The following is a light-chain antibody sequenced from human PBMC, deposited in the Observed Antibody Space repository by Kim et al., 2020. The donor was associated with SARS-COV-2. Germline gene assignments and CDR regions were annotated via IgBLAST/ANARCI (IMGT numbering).Light chain of an antibody. CDR3: CSHAGTYVV. CDR1: SSDVGGYNH. Sequence: QSALTQPRSVSGSPGQSVTISCTGTSSDVGGYNHVSWYQQHPGKVPKLMIYDVTTRPSGVPDRFSGSKSGNTASLTISGLQAEDEADYYCCSHAGTYVVFGGGTQLTV. V-gene: IGLV2-11*01. CDR2: DVT. J-gene: IGLJ2*01.